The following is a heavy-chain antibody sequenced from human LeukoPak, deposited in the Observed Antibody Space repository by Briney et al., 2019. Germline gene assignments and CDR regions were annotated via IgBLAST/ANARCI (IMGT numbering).Heavy chain of an antibody. J-gene: IGHJ3*02. CDR3: ARVGDGLNDAFDI. V-gene: IGHV1-2*06. Sequence: VRQAPXXXLXXXGRINPNIGGTNFAQKFKGRVTMTRDKSISTIYMELSRLRSYDTAVYFCARVGDGLNDAFDIWGQGTMVTVSS. CDR2: INPNIGGT. D-gene: IGHD5-24*01.